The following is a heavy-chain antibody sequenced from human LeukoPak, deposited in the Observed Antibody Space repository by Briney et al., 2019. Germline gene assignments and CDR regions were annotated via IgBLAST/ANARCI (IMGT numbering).Heavy chain of an antibody. V-gene: IGHV5-51*01. CDR2: IYPRDSDT. Sequence: GESLKISCKGSGYSFTSYWIGWVRQMPGKGLEWMGIIYPRDSDTRYSPSFQGQVTISADKSISTAYLQWSSLKASDTAMYYCARHNVLRNYYGSGSYRYYMDVWGKGTTVTISS. CDR3: ARHNVLRNYYGSGSYRYYMDV. J-gene: IGHJ6*03. CDR1: GYSFTSYW. D-gene: IGHD3-10*01.